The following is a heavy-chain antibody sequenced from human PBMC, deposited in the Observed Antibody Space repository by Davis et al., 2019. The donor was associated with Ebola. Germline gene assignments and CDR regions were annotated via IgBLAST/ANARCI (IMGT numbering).Heavy chain of an antibody. CDR2: ISYDGSNK. V-gene: IGHV3-30*03. CDR3: ARECLNYYGMDV. J-gene: IGHJ6*02. CDR1: GFTFSSYG. Sequence: GESLKISCAASGFTFSSYGMHWVRQAPGKVLAWVAVISYDGSNKYYADSVKGRFTISRDNAKNSLYLQMNSLRAEDTAVYYCARECLNYYGMDVWGQGTTVTVSS.